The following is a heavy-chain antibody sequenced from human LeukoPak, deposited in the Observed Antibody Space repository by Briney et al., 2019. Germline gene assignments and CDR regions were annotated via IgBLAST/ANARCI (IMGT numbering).Heavy chain of an antibody. CDR1: GGSISSYY. CDR3: ARGDYDFWSGSHDPFDI. J-gene: IGHJ3*02. CDR2: IYTSGST. Sequence: SETLSLTCTVSGGSISSYYWSWIRQPTGKGLEWIGRIYTSGSTNYNPSLKGRVTMSSDTSKNQFSLKLKSVTAADTAVYFCARGDYDFWSGSHDPFDIWGQGIRVTVSS. D-gene: IGHD3-3*01. V-gene: IGHV4-4*07.